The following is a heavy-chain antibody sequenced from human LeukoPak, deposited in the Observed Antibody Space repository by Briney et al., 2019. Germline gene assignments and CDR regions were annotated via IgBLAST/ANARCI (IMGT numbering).Heavy chain of an antibody. CDR2: ISPSSHYI. D-gene: IGHD5-18*01. J-gene: IGHJ6*03. CDR3: ARDRHTAMVYYYYYMDV. V-gene: IGHV3-21*04. Sequence: GGSLRLSCAGSGFTFSNYSINWVRQTPGKGLEWVSSISPSSHYIYYADSVRGRFTISRDNARNSLYLQMNSLRDEDTAVYYCARDRHTAMVYYYYYMDVWGTGTTVTVSS. CDR1: GFTFSNYS.